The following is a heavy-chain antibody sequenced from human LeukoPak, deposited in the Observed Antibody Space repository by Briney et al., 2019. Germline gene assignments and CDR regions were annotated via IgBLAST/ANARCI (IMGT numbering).Heavy chain of an antibody. D-gene: IGHD6-13*01. Sequence: GGSLRLSCAASGFTFSSYWMHWVRHAPGKGLVWVSRINSDGSTTTYADSVKGRFTISRDNAKNTLYLQMNSLRAEDTAVYYCARVSAAGTFFDCWGQGTLVAVSS. CDR1: GFTFSSYW. J-gene: IGHJ4*02. CDR3: ARVSAAGTFFDC. V-gene: IGHV3-74*01. CDR2: INSDGSTT.